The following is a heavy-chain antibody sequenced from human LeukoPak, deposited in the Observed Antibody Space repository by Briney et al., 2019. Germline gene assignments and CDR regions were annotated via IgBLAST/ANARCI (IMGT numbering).Heavy chain of an antibody. CDR2: ISGYSGKT. D-gene: IGHD3-3*01. Sequence: ASVKVSCKASGYTFNTYGITWVRQAPGQGLEWMGWISGYSGKTKYAQKLQDRVTMTTDTSTTTAYMEPRSRRSDDTAVYYCARAGAGVDNWFDPWGQGTLVTVSS. CDR1: GYTFNTYG. V-gene: IGHV1-18*01. J-gene: IGHJ5*02. CDR3: ARAGAGVDNWFDP.